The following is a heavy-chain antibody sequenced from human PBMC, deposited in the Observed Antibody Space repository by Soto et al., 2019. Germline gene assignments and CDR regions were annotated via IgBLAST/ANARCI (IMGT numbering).Heavy chain of an antibody. V-gene: IGHV4-59*01. CDR3: GRQGGQRYDILTKSAEENWIDP. CDR2: IYYSGST. Sequence: SETLSLTCTVSGSSISSYYWSWIRQPPGKGLEWIGYIYYSGSTNYKPSLKSRVTISVETSKNQFSLKLSSVTAADTAVYYCGRQGGQRYDILTKSAEENWIDPWGQGTLVTVSS. D-gene: IGHD3-9*01. J-gene: IGHJ5*01. CDR1: GSSISSYY.